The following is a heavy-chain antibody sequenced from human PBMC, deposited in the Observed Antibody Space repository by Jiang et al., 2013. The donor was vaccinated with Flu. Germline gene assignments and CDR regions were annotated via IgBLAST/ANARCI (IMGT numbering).Heavy chain of an antibody. CDR2: INTNTGNP. CDR3: ARVARGYSRPGIALY. J-gene: IGHJ4*02. D-gene: IGHD6-13*01. CDR1: GYTFTNYA. Sequence: SGSELKKPGASVKVSCKASGYTFTNYALNWVRQTPGQGLEWMGWINTNTGNPTYAQGFTGRFVFSLDTSVSTAYLQISSLRAEDTAVYYCARVARGYSRPGIALYWGQGTLVTVSS. V-gene: IGHV7-4-1*02.